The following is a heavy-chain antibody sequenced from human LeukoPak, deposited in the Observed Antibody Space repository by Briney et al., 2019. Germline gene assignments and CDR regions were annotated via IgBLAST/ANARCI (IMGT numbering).Heavy chain of an antibody. Sequence: GGSLRLSCAASGFTFSSYSMNWVRQAPGKGLEWVSSISSSSSYTYYADSVKGRFTISRDNAKNSLYLQMSSLRAEDTAVYYCARPSRPTRFLEWLGGVSYYYYYYMDVWGKGTTVTVSS. V-gene: IGHV3-21*04. J-gene: IGHJ6*03. CDR2: ISSSSSYT. CDR3: ARPSRPTRFLEWLGGVSYYYYYYMDV. CDR1: GFTFSSYS. D-gene: IGHD3-3*01.